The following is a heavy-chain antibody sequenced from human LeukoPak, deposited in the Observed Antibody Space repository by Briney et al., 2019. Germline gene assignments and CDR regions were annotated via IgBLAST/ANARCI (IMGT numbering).Heavy chain of an antibody. D-gene: IGHD3-10*01. V-gene: IGHV3-7*01. CDR3: ARVAYGSGSYYTGY. CDR1: GFTFSSYW. CDR2: IKQDGSEK. Sequence: GGSLRLSCAASGFTFSSYWMSWVRQAPGKGLEWVANIKQDGSEKHYVDSVKGRFTISRDNAKNSLYLQMNSLRAEDTAVYYCARVAYGSGSYYTGYWGQGTLVTVSS. J-gene: IGHJ4*02.